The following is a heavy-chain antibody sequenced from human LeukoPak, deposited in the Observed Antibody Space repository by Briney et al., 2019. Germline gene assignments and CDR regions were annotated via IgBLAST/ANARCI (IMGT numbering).Heavy chain of an antibody. J-gene: IGHJ3*02. CDR3: AKEGYYYDSSAIPTPDAFDI. Sequence: PSETLSLTCTVSGGSISSGGYYWSWIRQHPGKGLEWIGYIYYSGSTYYNPSLKSRVTISVDTSKNQFSLKLSSVTAPDTAVYYCAKEGYYYDSSAIPTPDAFDIWGQGTMVTVSS. CDR1: GGSISSGGYY. D-gene: IGHD3-22*01. CDR2: IYYSGST. V-gene: IGHV4-31*03.